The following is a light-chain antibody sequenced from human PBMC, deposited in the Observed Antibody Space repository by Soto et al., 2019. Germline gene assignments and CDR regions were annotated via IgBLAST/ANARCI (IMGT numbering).Light chain of an antibody. J-gene: IGKJ1*01. CDR2: EAS. V-gene: IGKV1-5*03. CDR1: QSISGS. CDR3: QQYNGYWT. Sequence: GDRVTITCRASQSISGSLAWYQQKQGKAPKLLIYEASNLKSGVPSRFSGSGSGTEYTLTISSLQPDDYASYYCQQYNGYWTFGQGTRVEIK.